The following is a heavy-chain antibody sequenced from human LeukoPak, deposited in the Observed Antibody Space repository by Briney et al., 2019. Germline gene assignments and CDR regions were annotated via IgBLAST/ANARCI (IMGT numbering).Heavy chain of an antibody. CDR1: GFTFSIYS. CDR2: ISRDSSGT. V-gene: IGHV3-48*01. J-gene: IGHJ4*02. Sequence: PGGSLRLSCAASGFTFSIYSMSWVRQAPGKGLEWVSYISRDSSGTYYTDSVKGRFTISRDNARDSVYLQMNSLRAEDTAVYYCARGWGSGSYLLYYWGQGTLVTVSA. D-gene: IGHD3-10*01. CDR3: ARGWGSGSYLLYY.